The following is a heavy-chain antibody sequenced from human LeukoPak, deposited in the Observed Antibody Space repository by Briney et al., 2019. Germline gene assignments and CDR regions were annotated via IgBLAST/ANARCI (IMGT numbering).Heavy chain of an antibody. CDR3: AREDSDYSNYDF. CDR1: GFTFSSHS. Sequence: GGSLRLSCEVSGFTFSSHSMNWVRQAPGKGLEWVSYISSGSGTIYYADSVKGRFTIARDDAKNSLYLQMSSLRDEDTAVYYCAREDSDYSNYDFWGQGTLVTVSS. J-gene: IGHJ4*02. V-gene: IGHV3-48*02. D-gene: IGHD4-11*01. CDR2: ISSGSGTI.